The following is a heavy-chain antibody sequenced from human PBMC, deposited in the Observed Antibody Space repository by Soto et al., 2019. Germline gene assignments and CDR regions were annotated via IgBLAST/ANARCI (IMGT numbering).Heavy chain of an antibody. CDR3: ARGGIVAVPAALSSYDDYTNYRFDS. V-gene: IGHV1-69*01. Sequence: QVQLAQSGAEVRKPGSSVNVSCRASGGSFSDFAFSWVRQAPGQGLEWMGGIIPMIAATNYAQRFQGRVTITADASTRTVYLALSSLTSDDSAVYYCARGGIVAVPAALSSYDDYTNYRFDSWGQGTLVSVSS. CDR1: GGSFSDFA. CDR2: IIPMIAAT. D-gene: IGHD2-15*01. J-gene: IGHJ4*02.